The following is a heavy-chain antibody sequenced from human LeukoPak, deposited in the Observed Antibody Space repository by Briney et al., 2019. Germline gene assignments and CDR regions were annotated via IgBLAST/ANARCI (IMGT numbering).Heavy chain of an antibody. V-gene: IGHV3-74*01. Sequence: GGSLRLSCAASGFTFSSYGMHWVRQAPGKGLVWVSRINSDGSSTSYADSVKGRFTISRDNAKNTLYLQMNSLRAEDTAVYYCARGSQWLVPNNWFDPWGQGTLVTVSS. D-gene: IGHD6-19*01. CDR2: INSDGSST. J-gene: IGHJ5*02. CDR3: ARGSQWLVPNNWFDP. CDR1: GFTFSSYG.